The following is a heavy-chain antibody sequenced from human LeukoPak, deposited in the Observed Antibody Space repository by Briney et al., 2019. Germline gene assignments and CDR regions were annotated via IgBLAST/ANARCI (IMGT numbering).Heavy chain of an antibody. J-gene: IGHJ4*02. D-gene: IGHD1-26*01. CDR2: IKEDGSEK. CDR3: ARGGAAPDY. V-gene: IGHV3-7*01. Sequence: GGSLRLSCAGSGFTFSSYWMSWVRQAPGKGLEWVANIKEDGSEKYYVDSVKGRFTISRDNAKNSLYLQMNSLRAEDTAVYFCARGGAAPDYWGQGTLVTVSS. CDR1: GFTFSSYW.